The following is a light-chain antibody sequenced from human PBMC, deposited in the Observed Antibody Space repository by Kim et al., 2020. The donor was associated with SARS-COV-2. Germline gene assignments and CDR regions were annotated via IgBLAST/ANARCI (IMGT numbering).Light chain of an antibody. V-gene: IGKV1-33*01. CDR2: DAS. Sequence: SAPVGDTVTITCQGNQDIVKYLNWYQQKPGKAPKLLYYDASNLERSVPSRFSGGQSGTDFTFTISSLQPEDFATYYWQQYDNLPYTFGQGTKLEI. J-gene: IGKJ2*01. CDR3: QQYDNLPYT. CDR1: QDIVKY.